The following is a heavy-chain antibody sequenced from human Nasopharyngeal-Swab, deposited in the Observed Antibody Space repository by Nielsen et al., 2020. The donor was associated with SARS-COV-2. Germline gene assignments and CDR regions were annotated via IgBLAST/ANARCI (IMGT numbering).Heavy chain of an antibody. CDR1: GFTVSYNY. Sequence: GESLKISCATSGFTVSYNYMSWVRQAPGKGLECVSLIYSGGDTDYADSVKGRFIMSRDKSKNTLYLQMNRLRAEDTAVYYCARGESGFDPLDCWGQGTLVTVSS. D-gene: IGHD3-3*01. CDR2: IYSGGDT. J-gene: IGHJ4*02. CDR3: ARGESGFDPLDC. V-gene: IGHV3-53*01.